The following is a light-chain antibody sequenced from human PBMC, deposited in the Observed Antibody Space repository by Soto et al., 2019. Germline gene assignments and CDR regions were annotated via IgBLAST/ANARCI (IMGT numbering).Light chain of an antibody. CDR3: QHYNSYSEA. J-gene: IGKJ1*01. Sequence: DIQMTQSPSTLSGSVGDRVTITCRASQTLSSWLAWYQQKPGKAPKLLIYKASTLKSGVPSRFSGSGSGTEFTLTISSLQPDDFATYYGQHYNSYSEAFGQGPKVDLK. V-gene: IGKV1-5*03. CDR1: QTLSSW. CDR2: KAS.